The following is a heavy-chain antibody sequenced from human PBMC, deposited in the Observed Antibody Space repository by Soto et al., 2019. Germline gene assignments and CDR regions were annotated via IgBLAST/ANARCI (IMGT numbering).Heavy chain of an antibody. Sequence: SETLSLTCDVSGGSISSSHSWSWVRQPPGRALEWIGEIYHNGITNYKPSLKSRVTVSLDKSKNQFSVILTSVTAADTAVYFCARAVALPGLYYFDNWGQGTLVTVSS. CDR3: ARAVALPGLYYFDN. J-gene: IGHJ4*02. D-gene: IGHD1-1*01. V-gene: IGHV4-4*02. CDR2: IYHNGIT. CDR1: GGSISSSHS.